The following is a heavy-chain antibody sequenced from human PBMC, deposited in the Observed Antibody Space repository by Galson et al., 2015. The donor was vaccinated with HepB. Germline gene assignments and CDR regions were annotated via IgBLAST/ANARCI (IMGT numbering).Heavy chain of an antibody. Sequence: SLRLSCAASGFTFSSYGMHWVRQAPGKGLEWVAVISYDGSNKYYADSVKGRFTVSRDNSENTLYLQMNSLRAEDTAVYYCAKVYSSSSHDFDYWGQGTLVTVSS. D-gene: IGHD6-6*01. CDR2: ISYDGSNK. J-gene: IGHJ4*02. CDR3: AKVYSSSSHDFDY. V-gene: IGHV3-30*18. CDR1: GFTFSSYG.